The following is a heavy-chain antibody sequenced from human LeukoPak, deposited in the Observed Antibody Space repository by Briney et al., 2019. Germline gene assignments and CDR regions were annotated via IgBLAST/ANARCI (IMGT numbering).Heavy chain of an antibody. CDR1: GGSISSYY. D-gene: IGHD6-13*01. CDR2: IYYSGST. CDR3: AREGSSWHLDY. Sequence: PSETLSLTCTVSGGSISSYYWSWIRQPPGKGLEWIGYIYYSGSTNYNPSLKSRVTISVDTSKNQFSLKLSSVTAADTAVYYCAREGSSWHLDYWGQGTLVTVSS. J-gene: IGHJ4*02. V-gene: IGHV4-59*01.